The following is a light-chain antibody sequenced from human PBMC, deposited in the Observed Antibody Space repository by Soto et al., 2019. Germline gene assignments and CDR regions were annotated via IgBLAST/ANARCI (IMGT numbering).Light chain of an antibody. V-gene: IGKV2-28*01. Sequence: DIVMTQSPLSLPVTPGEPASISCRSSQSLLQSNGYNYLDWYLQKPGQSPQLLIYLGSNRASGVADTFSGSGLGTVFTLKISRVEAEDVGVYSCVQALLTPYSFGHGTKLEIK. CDR3: VQALLTPYS. J-gene: IGKJ2*01. CDR1: QSLLQSNGYNY. CDR2: LGS.